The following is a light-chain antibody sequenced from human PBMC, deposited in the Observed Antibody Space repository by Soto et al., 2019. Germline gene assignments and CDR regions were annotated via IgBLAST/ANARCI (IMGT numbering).Light chain of an antibody. CDR1: SSDVGSYNL. CDR3: CSYAGSSTYV. CDR2: VGS. J-gene: IGLJ1*01. Sequence: QSVLTQPASVSGSPGQSITISCTGTSSDVGSYNLVSWYQRHPGKAPKLMIYVGSKRPSGVSNRFSGSKSGNTASLTISGLQAEDEADYYCCSYAGSSTYVFGTGTKLTVL. V-gene: IGLV2-23*01.